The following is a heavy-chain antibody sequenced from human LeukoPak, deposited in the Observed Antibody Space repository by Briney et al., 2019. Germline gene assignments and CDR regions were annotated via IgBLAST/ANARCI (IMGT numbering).Heavy chain of an antibody. Sequence: PGGSLRLSCAASGLTFSNYAMSWVRQAPGKGLEWVSTISGSGARTFYADSVEGRFTISRDNSKDTLYLQMNSLRDEDTAIYYCTNPDIAATDTYYGMDLWGQGTTVTVSS. V-gene: IGHV3-23*01. CDR2: ISGSGART. CDR1: GLTFSNYA. D-gene: IGHD2-15*01. CDR3: TNPDIAATDTYYGMDL. J-gene: IGHJ6*02.